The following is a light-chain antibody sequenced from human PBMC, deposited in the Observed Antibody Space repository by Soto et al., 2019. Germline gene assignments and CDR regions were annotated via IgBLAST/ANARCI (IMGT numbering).Light chain of an antibody. V-gene: IGKV3-11*01. CDR1: QTVSRY. Sequence: VLIQSPATLSLSPGERATLSCRASQTVSRYLAWIQQKPGQPPRLLIYDASNRATGIPARFSGSGSGTDYTLTISSLEPEDFAVYYCQQRSTWPLLTFGGGTKVEI. CDR2: DAS. CDR3: QQRSTWPLLT. J-gene: IGKJ4*01.